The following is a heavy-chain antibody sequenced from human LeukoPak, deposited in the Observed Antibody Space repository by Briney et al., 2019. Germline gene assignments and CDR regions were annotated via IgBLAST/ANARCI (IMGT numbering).Heavy chain of an antibody. V-gene: IGHV3-48*03. CDR1: GFTFSSYE. Sequence: GGSLRLSCAASGFTFSSYEMNWVRQAPGKGLEWVSYISSSGSTIFYADSVKGRFTISRDNAKNSLYLQMNSLRAEDTAVYYCARLYSSSSGLTASDYWGQGTL. J-gene: IGHJ4*02. CDR3: ARLYSSSSGLTASDY. D-gene: IGHD6-6*01. CDR2: ISSSGSTI.